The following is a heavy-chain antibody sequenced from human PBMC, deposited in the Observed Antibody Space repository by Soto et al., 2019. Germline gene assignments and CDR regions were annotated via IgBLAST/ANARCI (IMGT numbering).Heavy chain of an antibody. V-gene: IGHV3-23*01. CDR3: AKDGGIDLVISKLLFEI. D-gene: IGHD3-22*01. CDR2: ISDSGVST. CDR1: GFTFSNYA. J-gene: IGHJ3*02. Sequence: EVRLLESGGGFVQPGGSLRLSCAASGFTFSNYAMSWVRQTPGRVLEWVSTISDSGVSTYYADSVKGRFAISRDNSMTTLFLQMNSLIAEDTAVYYCAKDGGIDLVISKLLFEIWGHGTMVTVSS.